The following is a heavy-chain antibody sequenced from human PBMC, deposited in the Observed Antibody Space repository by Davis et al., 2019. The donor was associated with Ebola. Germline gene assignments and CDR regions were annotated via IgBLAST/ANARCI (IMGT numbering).Heavy chain of an antibody. CDR3: ATLPGGRGMDV. CDR1: GFTFSSYA. CDR2: VKQDGSDT. D-gene: IGHD3-10*01. J-gene: IGHJ6*02. V-gene: IGHV3-7*01. Sequence: GGSLRLSCAASGFTFSSYAMHWVRQAPGKGLEWVANVKQDGSDTYYVDSVKGRFIISRDNTKNSIYLEMNDLRVDDTAVYYCATLPGGRGMDVWGQGTTVTVSS.